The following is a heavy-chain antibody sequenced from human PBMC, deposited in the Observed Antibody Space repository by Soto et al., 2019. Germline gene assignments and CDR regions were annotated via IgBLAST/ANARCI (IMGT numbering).Heavy chain of an antibody. J-gene: IGHJ3*02. D-gene: IGHD6-19*01. Sequence: GESLKISCKGSGYSFTSYWIGWVRQMPGKGLEWMGIIYPGDSDTRYSPSFQGQVTISADKSISTAYLQWSSLKASDTAMYYCARRIGYSSGWYWAFDIWGQGTMVTVSS. CDR3: ARRIGYSSGWYWAFDI. CDR2: IYPGDSDT. CDR1: GYSFTSYW. V-gene: IGHV5-51*01.